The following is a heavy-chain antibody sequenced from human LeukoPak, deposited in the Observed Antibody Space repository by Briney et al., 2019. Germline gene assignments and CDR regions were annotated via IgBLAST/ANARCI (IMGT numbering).Heavy chain of an antibody. CDR2: IYYSGST. D-gene: IGHD3-10*01. J-gene: IGHJ6*03. Sequence: PSETLSLTCTVSGGSISTSNYYWGWIRQPPGKGLEWIGYIYYSGSTNYNPSLKSRVTISVDTSKNQFSLKLSSVTAADTAVYYCAREGFAYGQGYYYYYYMDVWGKGTTVTVSS. V-gene: IGHV4-61*01. CDR1: GGSISTSNYY. CDR3: AREGFAYGQGYYYYYYMDV.